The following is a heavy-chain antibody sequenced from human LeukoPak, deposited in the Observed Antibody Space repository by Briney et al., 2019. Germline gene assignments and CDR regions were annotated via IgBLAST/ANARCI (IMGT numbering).Heavy chain of an antibody. CDR1: GFTFSSYA. V-gene: IGHV3-15*01. CDR3: VTDLVIKGYFDY. J-gene: IGHJ4*02. Sequence: GGSLRLSCAASGFTFSSYAMSWVRQVPGKGLEWVGRIRRKTDGETTDHAAPVKGRFTISRDDSKNTLYLQMNSLKTEDTAVYYCVTDLVIKGYFDYWGQGALVTVSS. D-gene: IGHD2-21*01. CDR2: IRRKTDGETT.